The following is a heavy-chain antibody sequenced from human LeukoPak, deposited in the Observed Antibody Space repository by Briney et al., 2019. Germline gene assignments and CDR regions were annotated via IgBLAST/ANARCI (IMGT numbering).Heavy chain of an antibody. J-gene: IGHJ1*01. Sequence: GGSLRLSCAAPGFTFSNYWMSWVRQARGKGLEWVANIKQDGSETYYVDSVKRRFNISRDNAKNSLYLQMNSLRAEDTAVYYCARVSSAGYSSGWSPFQHWGEGTLVTVSS. CDR3: ARVSSAGYSSGWSPFQH. V-gene: IGHV3-7*01. CDR2: IKQDGSET. CDR1: GFTFSNYW. D-gene: IGHD6-19*01.